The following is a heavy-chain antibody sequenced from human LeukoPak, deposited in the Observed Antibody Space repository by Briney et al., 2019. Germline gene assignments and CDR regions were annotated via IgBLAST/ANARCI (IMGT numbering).Heavy chain of an antibody. J-gene: IGHJ4*02. D-gene: IGHD6-13*01. Sequence: NPSETLSLTCTVSGGSISSYYWSWIRQPPGKGLEWIGSIYYSGSTYYNPSLKSRVTISVDTSKNQFSLKLSSVTAADTAVYYCARHSSIVAAEDYWGQGTLVTVSS. CDR3: ARHSSIVAAEDY. CDR2: IYYSGST. V-gene: IGHV4-39*01. CDR1: GGSISSYY.